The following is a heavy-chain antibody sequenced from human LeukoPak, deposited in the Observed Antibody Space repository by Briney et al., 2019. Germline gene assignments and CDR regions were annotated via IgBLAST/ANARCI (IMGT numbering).Heavy chain of an antibody. D-gene: IGHD3-10*01. CDR3: ARYVVYGSGKYYFDY. J-gene: IGHJ4*02. V-gene: IGHV4-39*01. Sequence: PSETLSLTCTVSGDSISSSDYYWSWIRQPPGKELEWIASINYGGTTYYNPSLKSRVTISVDTSKNQFSLRLSSVTAADTAVYLCARYVVYGSGKYYFDYWGQGSLSPSPQ. CDR1: GDSISSSDYY. CDR2: INYGGTT.